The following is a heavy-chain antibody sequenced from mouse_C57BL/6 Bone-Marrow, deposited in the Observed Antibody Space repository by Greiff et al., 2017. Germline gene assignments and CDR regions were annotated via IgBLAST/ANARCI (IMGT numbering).Heavy chain of an antibody. J-gene: IGHJ3*01. CDR3: ARRWGYGYDGTWFAY. CDR1: GYTFTDYY. CDR2: INPNNGGT. Sequence: VQLQQSGPELVKPGASVKISCKASGYTFTDYYMNWVKQSHGKSLEWIGDINPNNGGTSYNQKFKGKATLTVDKSSSTAYMELRSLTSEDSAVYYCARRWGYGYDGTWFAYWGQGTLVTVSA. V-gene: IGHV1-26*01. D-gene: IGHD2-2*01.